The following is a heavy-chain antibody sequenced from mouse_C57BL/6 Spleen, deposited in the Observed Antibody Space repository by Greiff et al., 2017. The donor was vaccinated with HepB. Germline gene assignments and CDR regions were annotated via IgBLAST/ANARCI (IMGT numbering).Heavy chain of an antibody. D-gene: IGHD3-2*02. V-gene: IGHV5-6*01. CDR2: ISSGGSYT. CDR1: GFTFSSYG. Sequence: EVKLVESGGDLVKPGGSLKLSCAASGFTFSSYGMSWVRQTPDKRLEWVATISSGGSYTYYPDSVKGRFTISRDNAKNTLYLQMSSLTSEDTAMYYCARPDSSGSAWFAYWGQGTLVTVSA. J-gene: IGHJ3*01. CDR3: ARPDSSGSAWFAY.